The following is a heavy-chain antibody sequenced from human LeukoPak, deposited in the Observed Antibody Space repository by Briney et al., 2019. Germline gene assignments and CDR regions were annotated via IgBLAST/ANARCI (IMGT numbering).Heavy chain of an antibody. CDR3: AKENYQIRTDY. V-gene: IGHV3-23*01. J-gene: IGHJ4*02. D-gene: IGHD2-2*01. CDR2: ISGSGVST. CDR1: GFTFSSYA. Sequence: GGSLRLSCGASGFTFSSYAMSWVRQAPRKGLEWVSAISGSGVSTYYADSVKGRFTISRDNSKNTLYLQMNSLRAEDTAVYYCAKENYQIRTDYWGQGTLVTVSS.